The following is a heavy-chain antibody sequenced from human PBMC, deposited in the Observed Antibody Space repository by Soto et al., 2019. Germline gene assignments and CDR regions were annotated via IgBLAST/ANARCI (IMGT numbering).Heavy chain of an antibody. CDR2: MNPNSGNT. J-gene: IGHJ4*02. CDR1: GYTFTSYG. Sequence: VASVKVSCKASGYTFTSYGISWVRQATGQGLGWMGWMNPNSGNTGYAQKFQGRVTMTRNTSISTAYMELSSLRSEDTAVYYCARVTGTIDYWGQGTLVTVSS. D-gene: IGHD1-1*01. CDR3: ARVTGTIDY. V-gene: IGHV1-8*02.